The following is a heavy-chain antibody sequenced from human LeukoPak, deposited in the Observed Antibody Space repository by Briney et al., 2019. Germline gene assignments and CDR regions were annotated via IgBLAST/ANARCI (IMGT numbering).Heavy chain of an antibody. J-gene: IGHJ4*02. D-gene: IGHD4-23*01. V-gene: IGHV3-74*01. CDR3: ARGRPHGNDY. Sequence: PGGSLRPSCAASGFTFSSYWMNWVRQAPGKGLVWVSRIASDGSSITYADSVKGRFSISRDNAKNTLYLQMNSLRVEDTAVYYCARGRPHGNDYWGQGTLVTVSS. CDR1: GFTFSSYW. CDR2: IASDGSSI.